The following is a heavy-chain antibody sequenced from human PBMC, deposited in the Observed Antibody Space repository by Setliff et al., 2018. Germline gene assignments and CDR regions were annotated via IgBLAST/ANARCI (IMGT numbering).Heavy chain of an antibody. CDR1: GYTFTSYA. CDR3: AKGFWDYDFWSGYYSTDDDAFDI. D-gene: IGHD3-3*01. Sequence: ASVKVSCKASGYTFTSYAMHWVRQAPGQRLEWMGRINAGNGNTKYSQKFQGRVTITRDTSASTAYMELSSLRSEDTAVYYCAKGFWDYDFWSGYYSTDDDAFDIWGQGTMVTVSS. CDR2: INAGNGNT. V-gene: IGHV1-3*01. J-gene: IGHJ3*02.